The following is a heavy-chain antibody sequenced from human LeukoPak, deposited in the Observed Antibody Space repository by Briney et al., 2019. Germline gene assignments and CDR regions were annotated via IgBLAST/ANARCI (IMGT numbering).Heavy chain of an antibody. J-gene: IGHJ4*02. CDR1: GFTFSSYE. V-gene: IGHV3-48*03. D-gene: IGHD1-26*01. CDR2: ISSSGRTT. CDR3: ARDNYSGSRYFDY. Sequence: GGSLRLSCAASGFTFSSYEMTWVRQAPGKGLEWVTYISSSGRTTYYADSVKGRFTMSRDNAKNSPYLEMNRLRAEDTAVYYCARDNYSGSRYFDYWGQGTLVTVPS.